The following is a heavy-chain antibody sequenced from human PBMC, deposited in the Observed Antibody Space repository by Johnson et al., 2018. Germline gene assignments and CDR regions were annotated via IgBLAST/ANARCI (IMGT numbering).Heavy chain of an antibody. CDR3: AKDTGASELLDAFDI. CDR2: ISWHSGSI. J-gene: IGHJ3*02. Sequence: VQLVESGGGLVQPGRSXRLSCAASGFTFDDYAMHWVRHAPGKGLEWGSGISWHSGSIGYADSVKGRFTTSRDNAKNSLYLQMNSLRAEDTALYYCAKDTGASELLDAFDIWGQGTMVTVSS. V-gene: IGHV3-9*01. D-gene: IGHD2-15*01. CDR1: GFTFDDYA.